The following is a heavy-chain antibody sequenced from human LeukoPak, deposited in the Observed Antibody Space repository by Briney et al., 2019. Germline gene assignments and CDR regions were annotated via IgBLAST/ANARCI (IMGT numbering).Heavy chain of an antibody. CDR3: ARDISGSYTVDY. Sequence: GGSLRLSCAASGFTFSSHAMHWVRQAPGKGLDWVAVIQYDGSTKYYADSVKGRFTISRDNSRNTLDLQMNSLRTEDTAIYYCARDISGSYTVDYWGQGVLVTVSS. D-gene: IGHD1-26*01. J-gene: IGHJ4*02. CDR2: IQYDGSTK. CDR1: GFTFSSHA. V-gene: IGHV3-30-3*01.